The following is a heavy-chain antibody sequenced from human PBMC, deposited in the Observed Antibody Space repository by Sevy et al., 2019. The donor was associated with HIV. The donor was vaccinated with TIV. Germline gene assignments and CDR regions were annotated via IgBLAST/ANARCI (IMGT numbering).Heavy chain of an antibody. Sequence: ASVKVSCKASGGTLRKNGISWVRQAPGRGLEWMGGIIPIFGTPTYGQNLQGRVTIFADESTSTSYMEVRSLRTEDTAMYFCARGGYVYGLLSRDAFDVWGQGTMVTVSS. CDR2: IIPIFGTP. CDR3: ARGGYVYGLLSRDAFDV. D-gene: IGHD3-10*01. V-gene: IGHV1-69*13. CDR1: GGTLRKNG. J-gene: IGHJ3*01.